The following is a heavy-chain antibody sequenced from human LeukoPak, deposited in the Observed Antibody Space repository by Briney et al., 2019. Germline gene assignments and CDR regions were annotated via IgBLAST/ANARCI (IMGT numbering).Heavy chain of an antibody. V-gene: IGHV4-39*01. D-gene: IGHD3-22*01. Sequence: PSETLSLTCTVSGGSISSSSYYWGWIRQPPGKGLEWIGSIYYSGSIYYNPSLKSRVTISVDTSKNQFSLKLSSVTAADTAVYYCARSIADYYDSQVDIWGQGTMVTVSS. CDR2: IYYSGSI. J-gene: IGHJ3*02. CDR1: GGSISSSSYY. CDR3: ARSIADYYDSQVDI.